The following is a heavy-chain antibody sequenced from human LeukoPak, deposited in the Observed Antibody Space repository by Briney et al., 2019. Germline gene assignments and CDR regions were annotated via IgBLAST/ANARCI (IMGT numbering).Heavy chain of an antibody. D-gene: IGHD3-10*01. V-gene: IGHV3-21*01. CDR1: GFTFSSYS. CDR2: ISSSSSYI. J-gene: IGHJ5*02. CDR3: ARAHGDWFDP. Sequence: GWSLRLSCAASGFTFSSYSMNWVRQAPGKGLEWVSSISSSSSYIYYADSVKGRFTISRDNAKNSLYLQMNSLRAGDTAVYYCARAHGDWFDPWGQGTLVTVSS.